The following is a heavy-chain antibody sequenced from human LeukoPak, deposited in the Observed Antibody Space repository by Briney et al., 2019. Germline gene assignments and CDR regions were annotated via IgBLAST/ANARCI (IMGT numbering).Heavy chain of an antibody. CDR1: AYTFTGYY. Sequence: ASVKVSCKASAYTFTGYYMNWVRQAPGQGLEWMGWIDPNNGGTNYAQKFQGRVTMTRDTSIGTAYLELSRLRSDDTAVYYCARDRRWEQGTPYYFDYWGQGTLVTVSS. V-gene: IGHV1-2*02. CDR2: IDPNNGGT. CDR3: ARDRRWEQGTPYYFDY. J-gene: IGHJ4*02. D-gene: IGHD1-26*01.